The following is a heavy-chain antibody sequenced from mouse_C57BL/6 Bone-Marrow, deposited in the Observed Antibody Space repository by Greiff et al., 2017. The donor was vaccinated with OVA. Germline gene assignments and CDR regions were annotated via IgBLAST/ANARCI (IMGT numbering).Heavy chain of an antibody. D-gene: IGHD4-1*01. CDR1: GFTFSSYA. CDR3: TRDRTGTGWYFEV. V-gene: IGHV5-9-1*02. Sequence: EVKLVESGEGLVKPGGSLKLSCAASGFTFSSYAMSWVRQTPEKRLEWVAYISSGGDYIYYADTVKGRFTISRDNARNTLYTQMSSLRSEDTAMYYCTRDRTGTGWYFEVWGTGTTVTVSS. CDR2: ISSGGDYI. J-gene: IGHJ1*03.